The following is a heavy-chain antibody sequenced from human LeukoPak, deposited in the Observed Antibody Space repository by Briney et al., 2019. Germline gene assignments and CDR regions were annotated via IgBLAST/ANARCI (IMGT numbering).Heavy chain of an antibody. CDR1: GFTFSSYA. Sequence: GGSLRLSCAASGFTFSSYAMSWVRQAPGKGLEWVSAISGSGGSTYYADSVKGRFTISRDNSKNTLYLQMNSLRAEDTAVYYCAKCGSSGWYGEPLYYFDYWGQGTLVTVSS. V-gene: IGHV3-23*01. CDR2: ISGSGGST. J-gene: IGHJ4*02. CDR3: AKCGSSGWYGEPLYYFDY. D-gene: IGHD6-19*01.